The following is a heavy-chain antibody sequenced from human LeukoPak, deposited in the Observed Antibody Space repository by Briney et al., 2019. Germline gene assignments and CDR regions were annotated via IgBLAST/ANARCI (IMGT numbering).Heavy chain of an antibody. J-gene: IGHJ2*01. V-gene: IGHV3-7*01. CDR2: IKEDGSDE. Sequence: TGGSLRLSCAASGFTFSTYWMGWVRQAPGKGLEWVADIKEDGSDEYSVDSVKGRFTISRDNAKNSLYLQMNSLRPEDTAVYYCARDTYRFFDLWGRGTLVTVSS. CDR1: GFTFSTYW. CDR3: ARDTYRFFDL.